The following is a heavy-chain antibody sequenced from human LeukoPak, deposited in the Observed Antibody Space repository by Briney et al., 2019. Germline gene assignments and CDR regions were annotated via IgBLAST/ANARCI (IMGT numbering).Heavy chain of an antibody. CDR1: GYTFTSYY. CDR3: ARDVGEYCSSINCYASHY. J-gene: IGHJ4*02. Sequence: ASVKVSCKASGYTFTSYYMHWVRQAPGQGLEWMGIINPSGGSTSYAQKFQGRVTMTRDTSTSTVYMELSSLRSEDTAVYYCARDVGEYCSSINCYASHYWGQGTLVTVSS. CDR2: INPSGGST. D-gene: IGHD2-2*01. V-gene: IGHV1-46*01.